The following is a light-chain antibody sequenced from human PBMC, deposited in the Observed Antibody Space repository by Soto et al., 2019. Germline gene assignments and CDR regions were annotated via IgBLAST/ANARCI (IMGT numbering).Light chain of an antibody. CDR2: TNS. Sequence: QAVVTQPPSASGTPGQRVTISCSGSSSNIGSNSVHWYRQIPGTAPKLLIYTNSQRPSGVPDRFSGSKSGTSASLAISGLQSEDEADYYCAAWDDSLNGGVFGTGTKLTDL. V-gene: IGLV1-44*01. CDR1: SSNIGSNS. CDR3: AAWDDSLNGGV. J-gene: IGLJ1*01.